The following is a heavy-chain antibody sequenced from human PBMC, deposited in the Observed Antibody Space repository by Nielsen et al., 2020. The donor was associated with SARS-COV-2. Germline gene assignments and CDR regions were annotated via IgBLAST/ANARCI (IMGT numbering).Heavy chain of an antibody. CDR1: GGALTLFS. D-gene: IGHD6-13*01. V-gene: IGHV1-24*01. Sequence: ASVKVSCKVSGGALTLFSMHWVRQAPGKGLEWMGEFDPQDGETTYAQNFQGRVTMTEDTSTDTAYMALSSLRSEDTAVYYCATGPGQLVLGWFDPWGQGTLVTVSS. J-gene: IGHJ5*02. CDR2: FDPQDGET. CDR3: ATGPGQLVLGWFDP.